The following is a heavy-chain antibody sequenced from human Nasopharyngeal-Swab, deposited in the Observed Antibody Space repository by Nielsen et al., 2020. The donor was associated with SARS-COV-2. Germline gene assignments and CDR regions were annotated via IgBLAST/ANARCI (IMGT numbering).Heavy chain of an antibody. CDR1: GDTFTSYA. V-gene: IGHV7-4-1*02. CDR2: INTNTGNP. CDR3: AREGWGVPHNWFDP. D-gene: IGHD3-16*01. J-gene: IGHJ5*02. Sequence: ASAKVSCKASGDTFTSYAMNWVRQAPGQGLEWMGWINTNTGNPTYAQGFTGRFVFSLDTSVSTAYLQISSLKAEDTAVYYCAREGWGVPHNWFDPWGQGTLVTVSS.